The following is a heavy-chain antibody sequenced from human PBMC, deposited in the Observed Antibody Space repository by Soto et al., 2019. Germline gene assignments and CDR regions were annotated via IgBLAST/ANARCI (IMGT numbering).Heavy chain of an antibody. Sequence: SQTLSLTCAISGDSVSSNSAAWNWIRQSPSRGLEWLGRTYYRSKWYNDYAVSVKSRITINPDTSKNQFSLQLNSVTPEDTAVYYFARGYCSGGSCYSGRYYYGMDVWGQGTTVTVSS. J-gene: IGHJ6*02. CDR2: TYYRSKWYN. D-gene: IGHD2-15*01. CDR3: ARGYCSGGSCYSGRYYYGMDV. V-gene: IGHV6-1*01. CDR1: GDSVSSNSAA.